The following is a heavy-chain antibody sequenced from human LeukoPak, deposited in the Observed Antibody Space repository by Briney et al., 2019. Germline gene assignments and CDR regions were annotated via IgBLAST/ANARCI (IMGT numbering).Heavy chain of an antibody. D-gene: IGHD2-15*01. J-gene: IGHJ4*02. CDR3: TTDTWYSAGH. CDR2: IKKDGSEK. Sequence: GGSLRLSCAASGFTFSSYAMSWVRQAPGKGLEWVAIIKKDGSEKYYVDSMKGRFTISRDNAKNSLFLQMNSLRAEDTAIYYCTTDTWYSAGHWGQGTLVTVSS. V-gene: IGHV3-7*03. CDR1: GFTFSSYA.